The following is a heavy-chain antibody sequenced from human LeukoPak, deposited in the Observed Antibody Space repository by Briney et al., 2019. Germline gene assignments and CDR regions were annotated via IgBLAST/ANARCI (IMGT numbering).Heavy chain of an antibody. CDR3: ARFRTVFQGRNWFDP. D-gene: IGHD1-1*01. Sequence: GASVKVSCKASGYTFTSYDINWVRQATGQGLEWMGWMNPNSGNTGYAQKFQGRVTMTRNTSISTAYMELSSLRSEDTAVYYCARFRTVFQGRNWFDPWGQGTLVTVSS. J-gene: IGHJ5*02. V-gene: IGHV1-8*01. CDR2: MNPNSGNT. CDR1: GYTFTSYD.